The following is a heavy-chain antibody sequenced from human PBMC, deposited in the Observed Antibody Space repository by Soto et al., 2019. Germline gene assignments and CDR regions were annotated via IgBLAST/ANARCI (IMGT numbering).Heavy chain of an antibody. V-gene: IGHV4-61*01. CDR2: IYYSGST. CDR3: ARSTPTYYYDSSGYYYPDAFDI. J-gene: IGHJ3*02. D-gene: IGHD3-22*01. CDR1: GGSVSSGSYY. Sequence: SETLSLTCTVSGGSVSSGSYYWSWIRQPPGKGLEWIGYIYYSGSTNYNPSLKSRVTISVDTSKNQFSLKLSSVTAADTAVYYCARSTPTYYYDSSGYYYPDAFDIWGQGTMVTVSS.